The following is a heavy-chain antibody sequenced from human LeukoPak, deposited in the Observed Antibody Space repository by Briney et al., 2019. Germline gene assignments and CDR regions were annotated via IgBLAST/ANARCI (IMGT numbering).Heavy chain of an antibody. CDR3: VRVTA. CDR1: GFTFSTYW. CDR2: INSDGSIT. V-gene: IGHV3-74*01. J-gene: IGHJ5*02. Sequence: GGSLRLSCAASGFTFSTYWMHWVRQAPGKGLVWVSRINSDGSITTYADSVKGRFTISRDNAKDTLYLQMNSLRAEDTAVYYCVRVTAWGQGTLVTVSS.